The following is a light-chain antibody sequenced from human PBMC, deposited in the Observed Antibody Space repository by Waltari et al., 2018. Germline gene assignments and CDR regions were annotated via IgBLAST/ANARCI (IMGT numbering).Light chain of an antibody. Sequence: QSALTQPASVSGSLGQSLTISCTGTSSDVGSSNHVSWYQQYPGKAPQVIILDVTYRPSGVSNRFSGSKSGNTASLTISGLQAEDEATYYCSSFTITYTFVFGTGTKVTVL. CDR1: SSDVGSSNH. CDR3: SSFTITYTFV. CDR2: DVT. J-gene: IGLJ1*01. V-gene: IGLV2-14*03.